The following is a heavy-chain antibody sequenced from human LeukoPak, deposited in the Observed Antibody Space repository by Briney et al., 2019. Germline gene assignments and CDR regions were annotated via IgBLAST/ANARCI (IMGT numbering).Heavy chain of an antibody. D-gene: IGHD1-26*01. J-gene: IGHJ4*02. Sequence: GGSLRLSCAASGFTFSSYEMNWVRQAPGKGLEWVSYISTSGSTIYYADSVKGRFTISRDNAENSLYLQMNSLRADDTAVYYCARRGSFPDYWGQGTLVTVSS. CDR1: GFTFSSYE. V-gene: IGHV3-48*03. CDR2: ISTSGSTI. CDR3: ARRGSFPDY.